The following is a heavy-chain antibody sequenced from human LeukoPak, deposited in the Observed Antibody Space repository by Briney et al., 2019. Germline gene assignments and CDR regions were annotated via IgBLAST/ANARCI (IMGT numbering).Heavy chain of an antibody. CDR2: IKSITAGGTT. J-gene: IGHJ4*02. CDR1: GFTFSNAW. Sequence: KPGGSLRLSCAASGFTFSNAWMTWVRQAPGKGLEWVGRIKSITAGGTTDYAAPVKGRFTISRDDSKNTLYLQMNSLKSEDTAVYYCTKDYGLDYWGQGTLVTVSS. CDR3: TKDYGLDY. V-gene: IGHV3-15*01. D-gene: IGHD4-17*01.